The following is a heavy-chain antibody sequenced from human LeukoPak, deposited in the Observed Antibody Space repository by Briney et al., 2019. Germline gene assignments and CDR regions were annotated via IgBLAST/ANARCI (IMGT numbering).Heavy chain of an antibody. CDR3: ARLRIAVADDAFDI. J-gene: IGHJ3*02. V-gene: IGHV4-39*01. CDR1: GGSISSSSYY. Sequence: KPSETLSLTCTVSGGSISSSSYYWGWIRQPPGKGLEWIGSIYYSGSTYYNPPLKSRVTISADTSKNQFSLKLSSVTAADTAVYYCARLRIAVADDAFDIWGQGTMVTVSS. D-gene: IGHD6-19*01. CDR2: IYYSGST.